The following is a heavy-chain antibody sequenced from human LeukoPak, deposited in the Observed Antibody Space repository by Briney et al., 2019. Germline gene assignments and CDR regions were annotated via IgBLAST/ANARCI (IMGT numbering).Heavy chain of an antibody. D-gene: IGHD3-3*01. Sequence: GGSLRLSCAASGFTFSSYAMHWVRQAPGKGLEWVADISYDGSNKYYADYVKGRFTISRDNSKNTLYLQMNSLRAEDTAVYYCASEGLRFLEWLALPTGYFDYWGQGTLVTVSS. J-gene: IGHJ4*02. V-gene: IGHV3-30*01. CDR3: ASEGLRFLEWLALPTGYFDY. CDR2: ISYDGSNK. CDR1: GFTFSSYA.